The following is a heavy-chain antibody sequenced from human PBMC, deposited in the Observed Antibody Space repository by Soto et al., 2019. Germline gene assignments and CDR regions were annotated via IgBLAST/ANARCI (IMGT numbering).Heavy chain of an antibody. CDR2: ISGSGVST. D-gene: IGHD3-22*01. V-gene: IGHV3-23*01. J-gene: IGHJ3*01. CDR1: EFTFSSYA. Sequence: EVQLLASGGGLVHPGGSLRLSCEVSEFTFSSYAMSWVRQAPGKGLEWVSTISGSGVSTYYGDSVKGRFTISRDNSKNTLYLQINSLRVEDTAMYYCAKDRGVVVVVTTGGAFDLWGQGTMVTVSS. CDR3: AKDRGVVVVVTTGGAFDL.